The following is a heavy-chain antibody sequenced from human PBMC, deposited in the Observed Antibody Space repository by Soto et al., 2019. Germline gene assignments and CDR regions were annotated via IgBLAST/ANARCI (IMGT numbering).Heavy chain of an antibody. CDR1: GFAFSSFS. J-gene: IGHJ6*03. CDR3: ARGCGEQPVLRGFYYYYIDV. V-gene: IGHV3-21*01. D-gene: IGHD6-6*01. Sequence: EVQLVESGGGLVKPGGSLRLSCAASGFAFSSFSMNWVRQAPGKGLAWVAFISSGGSAMYYADSVKGRFSISRDNAKTSLFLQMNSLRAEDTAVYYCARGCGEQPVLRGFYYYYIDVRGTGSTVTVAS. CDR2: ISSGGSAM.